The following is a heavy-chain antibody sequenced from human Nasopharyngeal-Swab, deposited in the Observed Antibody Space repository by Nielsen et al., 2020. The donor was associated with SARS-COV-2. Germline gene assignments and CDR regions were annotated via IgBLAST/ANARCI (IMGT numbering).Heavy chain of an antibody. CDR1: GGSISSYY. CDR3: ARDHIVATTNYYYYYGMDV. D-gene: IGHD5-12*01. Sequence: SETLSLTCTVSGGSISSYYWSWIRQPPGKGLEWIGYIYYSGSTNYNPSLKSRVTISVDTSKNQFSLKLSSVTAADTAVYYCARDHIVATTNYYYYYGMDVWGQGTTVTVSS. V-gene: IGHV4-59*01. CDR2: IYYSGST. J-gene: IGHJ6*02.